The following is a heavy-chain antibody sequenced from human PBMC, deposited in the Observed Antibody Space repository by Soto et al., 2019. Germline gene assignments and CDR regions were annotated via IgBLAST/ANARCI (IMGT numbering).Heavy chain of an antibody. V-gene: IGHV1-18*01. CDR1: GYTFTSYG. CDR3: ARIRGYSYVPPTAFDI. J-gene: IGHJ3*02. CDR2: ISAYNGNT. D-gene: IGHD5-18*01. Sequence: QVQLVQSGAEVKKPGASVKVSCKASGYTFTSYGISWVRQAPGQGLEWMGWISAYNGNTNYEQKLQGRVTMTTDTYTSTGYMELRSLRSDDTAVYYCARIRGYSYVPPTAFDIWGQGTMVTVSS.